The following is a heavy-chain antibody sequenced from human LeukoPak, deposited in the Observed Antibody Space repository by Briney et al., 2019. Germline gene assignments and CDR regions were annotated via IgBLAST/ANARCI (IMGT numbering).Heavy chain of an antibody. CDR2: IYHSGST. CDR3: ARADMIVDHLFDY. V-gene: IGHV4-30-2*01. J-gene: IGHJ4*02. CDR1: GDSISSGGYS. D-gene: IGHD3-22*01. Sequence: PSQTLSLTCAVSGDSISSGGYSWGWIRQPPGKGLEWIGYIYHSGSTYYNPSLKSRVTISVDRSKNQFSLKLSSVTAADTAVYYCARADMIVDHLFDYWGQGTLVTVSS.